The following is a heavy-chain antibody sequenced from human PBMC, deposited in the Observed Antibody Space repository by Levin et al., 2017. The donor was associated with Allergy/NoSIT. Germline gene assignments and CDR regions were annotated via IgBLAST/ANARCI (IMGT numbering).Heavy chain of an antibody. Sequence: PSETLSLTCTVSGGSVSSGSYYWSWIRQPPGKGLEWIGYIYYSGSTNYNPSLKSRVTISVDTSKNQFSLKLSSVTAADTAVYYCARLRYFDWLFNFDYWGQGTLVTVSS. D-gene: IGHD3-9*01. CDR3: ARLRYFDWLFNFDY. J-gene: IGHJ4*02. V-gene: IGHV4-61*01. CDR1: GGSVSSGSYY. CDR2: IYYSGST.